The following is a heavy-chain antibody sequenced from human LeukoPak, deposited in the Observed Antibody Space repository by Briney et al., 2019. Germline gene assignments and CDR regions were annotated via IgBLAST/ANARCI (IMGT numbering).Heavy chain of an antibody. D-gene: IGHD2-2*01. Sequence: ASVKVSCKASGYTFTSYGISWVRQAPGQGLEWMGWISAYNGNTNFAQKFQGRVTLTTDTFTSTAYMELRSLRSDDTAVYYCARDRYCSTTSCGKLGWFDPWGQGSLVTVSS. J-gene: IGHJ5*02. CDR2: ISAYNGNT. CDR1: GYTFTSYG. CDR3: ARDRYCSTTSCGKLGWFDP. V-gene: IGHV1-18*01.